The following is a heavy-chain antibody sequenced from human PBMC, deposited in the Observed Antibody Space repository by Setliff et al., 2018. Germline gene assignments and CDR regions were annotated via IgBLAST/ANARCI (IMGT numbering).Heavy chain of an antibody. CDR1: GSSFSSYS. CDR2: KYYSGST. J-gene: IGHJ6*03. V-gene: IGHV4-59*08. D-gene: IGHD3-22*01. Sequence: SETLSLTCTVSGSSFSSYSWSWIRQPPGKGLEWIGYKYYSGSTNSNPSLKSRVTISVDTSKNQFSLKLSSVTAADAAVYYCARWRVRDSGYYPRLSYMDVWGKGTTVTVSS. CDR3: ARWRVRDSGYYPRLSYMDV.